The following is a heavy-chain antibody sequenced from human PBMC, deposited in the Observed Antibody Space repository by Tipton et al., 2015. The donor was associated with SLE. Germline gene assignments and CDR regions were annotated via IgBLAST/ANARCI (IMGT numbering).Heavy chain of an antibody. V-gene: IGHV4-4*07. CDR3: ASVDDTVTSHFEY. CDR1: GASITSDY. CDR2: FYYGSGIT. J-gene: IGHJ4*02. D-gene: IGHD4-17*01. Sequence: TLSLTCTVSGASITSDYWSWIRQPAGKGLEWIGRFYYGSGITNSNPSLKSRVSMSVDTAKNQFSLKLTSVSAADTAVYYCASVDDTVTSHFEYWGQGTLVTVSS.